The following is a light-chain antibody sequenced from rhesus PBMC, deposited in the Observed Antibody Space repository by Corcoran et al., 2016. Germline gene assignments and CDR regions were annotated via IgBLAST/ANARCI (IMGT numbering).Light chain of an antibody. CDR2: KAS. Sequence: DIQMTQSPSSLSASVGDKVTITCRARENVNNYVHWYQQKPGKAPQLLINKASTLQSGVPSRFSGSGSGTAFTLPLSTLPPDDFATYCFHHAYGTPFPFRPGTKLDI. V-gene: IGKV1-74*01. CDR1: ENVNNY. J-gene: IGKJ3*01. CDR3: HHAYGTPFP.